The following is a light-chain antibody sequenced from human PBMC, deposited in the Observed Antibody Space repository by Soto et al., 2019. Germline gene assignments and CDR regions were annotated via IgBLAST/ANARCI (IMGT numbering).Light chain of an antibody. V-gene: IGLV2-14*01. CDR3: ASYTSSSSYV. J-gene: IGLJ1*01. CDR2: EVS. Sequence: LAQPASVSGSPGQSITISCTGTSSDVGGYNYVSWYQQHPGKAPKLMIYEVSNRPSGVSNRFSGSKSGNTASLTISGLQAEDEADYYCASYTSSSSYVFGTGTKVTV. CDR1: SSDVGGYNY.